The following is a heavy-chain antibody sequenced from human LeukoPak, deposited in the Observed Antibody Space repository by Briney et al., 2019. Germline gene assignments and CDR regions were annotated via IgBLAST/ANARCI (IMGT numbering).Heavy chain of an antibody. CDR2: IYHSGST. V-gene: IGHV4-59*12. CDR1: GGSISSYY. D-gene: IGHD3-10*01. J-gene: IGHJ4*02. CDR3: ARVRGSRYYFDY. Sequence: SETLSLTCTVSGGSISSYYWSWIRQPPGKGLEWIGYIYHSGSTYYNPSLKSRVTISVDRSKNQFSLKLSSVTAADTAVYYCARVRGSRYYFDYWGQGTLVTVSS.